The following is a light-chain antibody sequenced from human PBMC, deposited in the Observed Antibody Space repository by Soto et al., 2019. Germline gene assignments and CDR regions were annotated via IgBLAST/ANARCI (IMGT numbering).Light chain of an antibody. CDR2: EVS. V-gene: IGLV2-8*01. J-gene: IGLJ1*01. CDR3: KSYAGSDPG. Sequence: QSVLTQPPSASGSPGQSVTISCNGTSSDVGSHNLVSSYQQHPVKAPKLIIYEVSTRPSGVPDRFSGSKSGNTASLTVSGLQDEDDADYYSKSYAGSDPGFANGTKVTV. CDR1: SSDVGSHNL.